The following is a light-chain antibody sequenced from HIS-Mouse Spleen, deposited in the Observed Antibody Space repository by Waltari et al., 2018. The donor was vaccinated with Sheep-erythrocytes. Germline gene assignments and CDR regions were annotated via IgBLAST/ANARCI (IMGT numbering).Light chain of an antibody. V-gene: IGLV3-1*01. CDR3: QAWDSSTAV. J-gene: IGLJ2*01. CDR1: KLGDKY. Sequence: SYELTQPPSVSVSPGQTASITCSGAKLGDKYACWYQQKPGQSPLLVIYQDSKPPSGIPERFSGSNSGNTATLTISGTQAMDEADYYCQAWDSSTAVFGGGTKLTVL. CDR2: QDS.